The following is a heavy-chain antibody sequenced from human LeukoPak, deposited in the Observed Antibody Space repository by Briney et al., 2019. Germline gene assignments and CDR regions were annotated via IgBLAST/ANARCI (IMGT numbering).Heavy chain of an antibody. J-gene: IGHJ4*02. D-gene: IGHD3-10*01. CDR2: ISSSSSYI. CDR1: GFTFSSYS. CDR3: ARDRPVVPAPLWFGELWRDFDY. Sequence: PGGSLRLSCAASGFTFSSYSMNWVRQAPGKGLEWVSSISSSSSYIYYADSVKGRFTISRDNAKNSLYLQMNSLRAEDTAVYYCARDRPVVPAPLWFGELWRDFDYWGQGTLDTVSS. V-gene: IGHV3-21*01.